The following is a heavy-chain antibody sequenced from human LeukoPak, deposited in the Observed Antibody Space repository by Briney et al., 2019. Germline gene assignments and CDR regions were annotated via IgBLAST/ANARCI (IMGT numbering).Heavy chain of an antibody. Sequence: GGYLRLSCAASGFTVSSNYMSWVRQAPGKGLEWVSVIYSGGSTYYADSVKGRFTISRDNSKNTLYLQMNSLRAEDTAVYYCARRRGYSYGNFDYWGQGTLVTVSS. CDR1: GFTVSSNY. CDR2: IYSGGST. J-gene: IGHJ4*02. V-gene: IGHV3-66*02. CDR3: ARRRGYSYGNFDY. D-gene: IGHD5-18*01.